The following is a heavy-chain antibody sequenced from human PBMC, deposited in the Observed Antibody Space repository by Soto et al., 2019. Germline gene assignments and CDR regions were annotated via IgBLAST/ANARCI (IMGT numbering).Heavy chain of an antibody. D-gene: IGHD3-10*01. J-gene: IGHJ6*02. V-gene: IGHV3-30*18. CDR3: AKERRVTMVRGVIWAYYYYGMDV. CDR2: ISYDGSNK. CDR1: GFTFSSYG. Sequence: GGSLRLSCAASGFTFSSYGMHWVRQAPGKGLEWVAVISYDGSNKYYADSVKGRFTISRDNSKNTLYLQMNSLRAEDTAVYYCAKERRVTMVRGVIWAYYYYGMDVWGQGTTVTVSS.